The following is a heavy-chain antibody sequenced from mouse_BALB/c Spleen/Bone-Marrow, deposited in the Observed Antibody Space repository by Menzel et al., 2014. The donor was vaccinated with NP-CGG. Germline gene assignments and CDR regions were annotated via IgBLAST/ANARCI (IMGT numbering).Heavy chain of an antibody. Sequence: EVKLMESGGGLVQPGGSLRLSCATSGFTFSDFYMEWVRQPPGKRLEWIAEIRNKAKDYTTEYSASVKGRFIVSRDNSQSILYLQMKALRAEDTAIYYCARDGGYGNYFVYWGQGTLVTVSA. J-gene: IGHJ3*01. CDR3: ARDGGYGNYFVY. V-gene: IGHV7-1*02. CDR2: IRNKAKDYTT. CDR1: GFTFSDFY. D-gene: IGHD2-10*02.